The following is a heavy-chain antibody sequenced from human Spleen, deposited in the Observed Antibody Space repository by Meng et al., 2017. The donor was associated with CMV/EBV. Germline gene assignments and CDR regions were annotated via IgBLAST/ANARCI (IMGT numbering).Heavy chain of an antibody. D-gene: IGHD2-15*01. CDR3: AREFVVAPS. CDR1: GFTFSNYA. V-gene: IGHV3-23*01. Sequence: GESLKISCAASGFTFSNYAMTWVRQAPGKGLEWVSTIIGGGDNTYYADSVKGRFTISRDNAKNSLYLQMNSLRAEDTAVYYCAREFVVAPSGGQGTLVTVSS. J-gene: IGHJ4*02. CDR2: IIGGGDNT.